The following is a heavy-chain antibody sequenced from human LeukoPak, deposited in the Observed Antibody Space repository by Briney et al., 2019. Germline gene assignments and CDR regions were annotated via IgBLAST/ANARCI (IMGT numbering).Heavy chain of an antibody. Sequence: GASVKVSCKVSGYTLTELSMHWVRQAPGKGLEWMGWISAYNGNTNYAQKLQGRVTMTTDTSTSTAYMEMRSLRSDDTAVYYCARAKIVVVPAAFDYWGQGTLVTVSS. CDR1: GYTLTELS. CDR3: ARAKIVVVPAAFDY. J-gene: IGHJ4*02. CDR2: ISAYNGNT. D-gene: IGHD2-2*01. V-gene: IGHV1-18*01.